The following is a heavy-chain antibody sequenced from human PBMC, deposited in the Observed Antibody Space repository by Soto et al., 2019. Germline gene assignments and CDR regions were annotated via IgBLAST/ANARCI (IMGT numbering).Heavy chain of an antibody. J-gene: IGHJ5*02. D-gene: IGHD1-20*01. CDR3: ARDEVTGTYNWFDP. CDR2: INTNTGNP. V-gene: IGHV7-4-1*01. CDR1: GYTFTSYA. Sequence: ASVKVSCKASGYTFTSYAMNWVRQAPGQGLEWMGWINTNTGNPTYAQGFTGRFAFSLDTSVSTAYLQICSLKAEDTAVYYCARDEVTGTYNWFDPWGQGTLVTVSS.